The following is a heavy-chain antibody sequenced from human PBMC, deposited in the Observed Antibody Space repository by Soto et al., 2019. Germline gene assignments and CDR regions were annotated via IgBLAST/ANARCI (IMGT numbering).Heavy chain of an antibody. Sequence: LSLTCSVSCVSLSCSFWSWIRQPPGKELEWIGYISYSGSTTYNPSLKSRITLSVDTSKNQFSLRVASVTAADTAVYYCARGHRAMEYYYYYGMDVWGQGTTVTVSS. CDR2: ISYSGST. V-gene: IGHV4-59*01. D-gene: IGHD5-18*01. CDR1: CVSLSCSF. J-gene: IGHJ6*02. CDR3: ARGHRAMEYYYYYGMDV.